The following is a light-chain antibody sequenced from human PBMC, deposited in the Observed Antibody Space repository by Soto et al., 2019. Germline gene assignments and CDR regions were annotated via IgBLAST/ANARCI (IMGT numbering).Light chain of an antibody. Sequence: DIQMTQSPSTLYASVGDIVTITCRASQSISSWLAWYQQKPGKAPKLLTYKASSLESGVPSRFSGSGSGTEFTLTISSLQPDDFATYYCQQYNSYSYTFGQGTKLEIK. CDR2: KAS. J-gene: IGKJ2*01. CDR3: QQYNSYSYT. V-gene: IGKV1-5*03. CDR1: QSISSW.